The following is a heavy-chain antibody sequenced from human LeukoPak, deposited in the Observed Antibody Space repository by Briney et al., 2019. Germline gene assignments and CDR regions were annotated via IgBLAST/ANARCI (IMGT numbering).Heavy chain of an antibody. Sequence: GGSLRLSCAASGFTFSSYGMHWVRQAPGKGLEWVAFIRYDGSKKNYADSVKGRFTISRDNSKNTLYLQMNSLRAEDTSVYYCAVIRDYDSSGNHYWGQGTLVTVSS. J-gene: IGHJ4*02. V-gene: IGHV3-30*02. CDR2: IRYDGSKK. D-gene: IGHD3-22*01. CDR1: GFTFSSYG. CDR3: AVIRDYDSSGNHY.